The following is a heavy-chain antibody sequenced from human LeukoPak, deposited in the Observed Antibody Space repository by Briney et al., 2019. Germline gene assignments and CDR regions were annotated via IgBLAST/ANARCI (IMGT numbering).Heavy chain of an antibody. CDR3: ARDTAFSFDY. Sequence: LPGGSLRLXXAASGFTFSRFSMNWVRQAPGKGLEWVSYISGSSGNIHYADSVKGRFTISRDNAKNSLYLQMNSLRAEDTAVYYCARDTAFSFDYWGQGNLVTVSS. D-gene: IGHD2-21*02. V-gene: IGHV3-48*01. J-gene: IGHJ4*02. CDR1: GFTFSRFS. CDR2: ISGSSGNI.